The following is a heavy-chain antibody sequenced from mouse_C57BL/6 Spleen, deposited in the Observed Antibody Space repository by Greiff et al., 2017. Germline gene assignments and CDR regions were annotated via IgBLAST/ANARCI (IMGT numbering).Heavy chain of an antibody. CDR1: GYTFTSYW. D-gene: IGHD1-1*01. J-gene: IGHJ2*01. CDR2: IDPSDSYT. V-gene: IGHV1-69*01. Sequence: QVQLKQPGAELVMPGASVKLSCKASGYTFTSYWMHWVKQRPGQGLEWIGEIDPSDSYTNYNQKFKGKSTLTVDKSSSTAYMQLSSLTSEDSAVYYCARLELRYFDYWGQGTTLTVSS. CDR3: ARLELRYFDY.